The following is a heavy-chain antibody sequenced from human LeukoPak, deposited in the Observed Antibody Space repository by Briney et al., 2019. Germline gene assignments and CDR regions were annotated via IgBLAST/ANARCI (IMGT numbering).Heavy chain of an antibody. J-gene: IGHJ4*02. CDR3: AKDLSSSGLFGDC. CDR1: GFSFSSYA. V-gene: IGHV3-23*01. D-gene: IGHD6-13*01. CDR2: ISGSGVNT. Sequence: PGGSLRLSCAASGFSFSSYAMTWVRQAPGKGLEWVSGISGSGVNTHYADSVKGRFTISRDNSKNTLYLQINSLRAEDTAVYYCAKDLSSSGLFGDCWGQGTLVTVSS.